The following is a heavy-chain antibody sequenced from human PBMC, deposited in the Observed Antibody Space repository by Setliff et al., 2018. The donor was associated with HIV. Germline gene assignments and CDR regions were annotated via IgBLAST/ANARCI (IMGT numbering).Heavy chain of an antibody. V-gene: IGHV4-59*08. CDR2: IYYSGSA. J-gene: IGHJ4*02. CDR1: GGSISSNY. Sequence: PSETLSLTCTVSGGSISSNYWSWMRQPPGKGLEWIGHIYYSGSANYNPSLKSRVTISVATSKTQFSLKLSSVTAADTAVYYCARGLSFYDPGGFDYWGQGTLVTVSS. CDR3: ARGLSFYDPGGFDY. D-gene: IGHD3-22*01.